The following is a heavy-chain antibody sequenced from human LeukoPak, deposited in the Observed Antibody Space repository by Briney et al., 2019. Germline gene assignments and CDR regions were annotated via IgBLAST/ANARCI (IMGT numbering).Heavy chain of an antibody. CDR3: ARSGLYSYGFFDY. J-gene: IGHJ4*02. Sequence: GGSLRLSCAASGFTFSSYSMNWVRQAPGKGLEWVSSISSSSSYIYYADSVKGRFTISRDNAKNSLYLQMNSLRAEDTAVYYCARSGLYSYGFFDYWGQGTLVTVSS. CDR1: GFTFSSYS. V-gene: IGHV3-21*01. D-gene: IGHD5-18*01. CDR2: ISSSSSYI.